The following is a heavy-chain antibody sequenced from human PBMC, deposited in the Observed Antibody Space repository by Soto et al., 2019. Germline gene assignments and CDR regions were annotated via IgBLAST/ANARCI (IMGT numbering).Heavy chain of an antibody. D-gene: IGHD1-26*01. Sequence: TLSLTCTVSGGSISSGGYSWSWIRQHPGKGLEWIGYIYYSGNTYYNPSLKSRVIISEDTSKNQFSLKLSSVTAADTAVYYCARIKGARTYYYYYMDVWGKGTTVTVSS. CDR3: ARIKGARTYYYYYMDV. V-gene: IGHV4-31*03. J-gene: IGHJ6*03. CDR2: IYYSGNT. CDR1: GGSISSGGYS.